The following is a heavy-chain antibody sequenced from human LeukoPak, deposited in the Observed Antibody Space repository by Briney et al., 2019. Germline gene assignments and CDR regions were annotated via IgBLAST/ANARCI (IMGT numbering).Heavy chain of an antibody. CDR3: VGGHDLEFEF. CDR1: GFSVGTNY. J-gene: IGHJ5*01. V-gene: IGHV3-53*01. CDR2: IYAGGNT. Sequence: GGSLRLSYAASGFSVGTNYMTWVRQAPGKGLEWVSMIYAGGNTYYRDSVKGRFTISRDSSKNTVFLHMSGLRDDDTAVYYCVGGHDLEFEFWGQGTLVIVSS. D-gene: IGHD4-23*01.